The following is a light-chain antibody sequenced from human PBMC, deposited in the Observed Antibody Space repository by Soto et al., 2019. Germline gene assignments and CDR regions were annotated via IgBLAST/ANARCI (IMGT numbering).Light chain of an antibody. J-gene: IGKJ4*01. V-gene: IGKV3-11*01. CDR2: DAS. CDR3: EQPSNWPLLT. Sequence: EIVLTQSPATLSLSPGERATLSCRASQSVSNYLAWYQQKPGQAPRLLIYDASNRATGIPARFSGSGSGTAVTITISSLAPEVFGVYYWEQPSNWPLLTFGGGTRVEIK. CDR1: QSVSNY.